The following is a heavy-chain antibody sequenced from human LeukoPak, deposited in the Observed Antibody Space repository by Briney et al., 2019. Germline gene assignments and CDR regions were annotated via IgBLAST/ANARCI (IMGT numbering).Heavy chain of an antibody. V-gene: IGHV3-15*01. CDR1: GFTFSNAL. J-gene: IGHJ4*02. CDR2: IKSKSDGGTT. D-gene: IGHD3-10*01. Sequence: GGSLRLSCATSGFTFSNALMSWVRQAPGKGLEWVGRIKSKSDGGTTEYAVPVKGRFIISRDDSKNTLYLQMNSLRTEDTAVYYCGGVKHYFDYWGQGALVTVSS. CDR3: GGVKHYFDY.